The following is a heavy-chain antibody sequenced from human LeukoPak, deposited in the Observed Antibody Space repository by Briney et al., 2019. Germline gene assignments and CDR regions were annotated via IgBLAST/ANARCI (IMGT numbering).Heavy chain of an antibody. CDR3: ARDPGRQYSSIADV. Sequence: GGSLRLSCAASGFSFSSYWMNWVRRAPGKGLEWLANIKEDGSKKYYVDSVKGRFTISRDNAKNSLYLQMDSLRAEDTAVYYCARDPGRQYSSIADVWGQGTTVTVSS. D-gene: IGHD6-19*01. CDR2: IKEDGSKK. V-gene: IGHV3-7*03. CDR1: GFSFSSYW. J-gene: IGHJ6*02.